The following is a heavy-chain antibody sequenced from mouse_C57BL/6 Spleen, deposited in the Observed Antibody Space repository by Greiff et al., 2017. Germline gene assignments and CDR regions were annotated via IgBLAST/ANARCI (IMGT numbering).Heavy chain of an antibody. D-gene: IGHD2-1*01. CDR1: GYTFTSYW. V-gene: IGHV1-59*01. Sequence: QVQLQQPGAELVRPGTSVKLSCKASGYTFTSYWMHWVKQRPGQGLEWIGVIDPSDSYTNYNQKFKGKATLTVDTSSSTAYMQLSSLTSEDSAVYYCARCPIYSRDAMDYWGQGTAVTVSS. CDR2: IDPSDSYT. CDR3: ARCPIYSRDAMDY. J-gene: IGHJ4*01.